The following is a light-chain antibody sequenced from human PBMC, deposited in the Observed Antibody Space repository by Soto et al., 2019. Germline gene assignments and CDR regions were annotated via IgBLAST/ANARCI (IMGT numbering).Light chain of an antibody. J-gene: IGLJ1*01. CDR2: EVS. Sequence: QSALTQPASVSGSPGQSITISCTGTSSDVGLYNYVSWYQQQPGKAPKLMIYEVSDRPSGVSDRFSGSRSANTASLTITGLRAEDEAAYYCSSYTSSNTLYVFGTGTKLTVL. CDR1: SSDVGLYNY. CDR3: SSYTSSNTLYV. V-gene: IGLV2-14*01.